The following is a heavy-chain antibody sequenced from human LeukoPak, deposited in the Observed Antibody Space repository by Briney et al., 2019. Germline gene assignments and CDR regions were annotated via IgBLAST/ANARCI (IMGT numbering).Heavy chain of an antibody. J-gene: IGHJ4*02. CDR2: NNHSGST. Sequence: PSETQSLTCAVYGGSFSGYYWSWSRQPPEKGVEWIGENNHSGSTNYNPSLQSRVTISIDTSKNHSYLQMSFLKAADTAVYYFAIGLTHQILFDDGGEGSLVSVSS. V-gene: IGHV4-34*01. D-gene: IGHD2-21*02. CDR3: AIGLTHQILFDD. CDR1: GGSFSGYY.